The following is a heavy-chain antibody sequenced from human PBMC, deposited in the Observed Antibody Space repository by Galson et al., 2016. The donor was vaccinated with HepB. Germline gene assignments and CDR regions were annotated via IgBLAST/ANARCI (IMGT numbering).Heavy chain of an antibody. CDR1: SFTFSNYA. CDR3: AKDLSYNEHAFDI. D-gene: IGHD5-24*01. CDR2: IYVSGDTT. V-gene: IGHV3-23*01. J-gene: IGHJ3*02. Sequence: SLRLSCAASSFTFSNYAMNWVRQAPGQGLEWVSLIYVSGDTTHYADSVKGRFTVSSDNSKNTLFLQMHSLRAKDTAVYYCAKDLSYNEHAFDIWGQGTIVSVSS.